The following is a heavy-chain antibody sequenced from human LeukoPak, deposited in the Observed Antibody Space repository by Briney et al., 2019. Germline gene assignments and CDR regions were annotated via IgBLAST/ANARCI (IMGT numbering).Heavy chain of an antibody. CDR1: GGSFSGYY. V-gene: IGHV4-34*01. Sequence: SETLSLTCAVYGGSFSGYYWSWIRQQPGEGLEWSGEIIHSGSTAYNPSFKSRVTISVDTSKNQFSLKLRSVTAADTAVYSCARGRLDQYYDFWSGYYSYYYYYKDVWGKGATVTASS. D-gene: IGHD3-3*01. CDR3: ARGRLDQYYDFWSGYYSYYYYYKDV. J-gene: IGHJ6*03. CDR2: IIHSGST.